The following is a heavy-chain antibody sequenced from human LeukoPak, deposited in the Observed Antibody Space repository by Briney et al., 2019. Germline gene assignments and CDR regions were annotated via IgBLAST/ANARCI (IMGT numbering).Heavy chain of an antibody. CDR3: AKGAASRGYTYVAN. J-gene: IGHJ4*02. D-gene: IGHD5-18*01. CDR1: GFTVSDNY. Sequence: PGGSLRLSCEASGFTVSDNYMFWARQAPGKGLEWVSVIYSAGATYYADSVKGRFTISRDNSNNTLYLQMNSLRAEDTAVYYCAKGAASRGYTYVANWGQGTLVTVSS. CDR2: IYSAGAT. V-gene: IGHV3-53*01.